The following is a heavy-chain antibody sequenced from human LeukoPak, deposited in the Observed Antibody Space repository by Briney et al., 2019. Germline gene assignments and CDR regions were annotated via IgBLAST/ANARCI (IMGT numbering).Heavy chain of an antibody. V-gene: IGHV3-21*01. Sequence: GGSLRLSCAPFGFTFSSYDMAWVRQAPGKGLEWVSSLSTNSRYIYYAVSVKGRFTVSRDNAENSLYLEMNSLRAEDTAVYYCARGGMTAIRNDAFDLWGQGTMVTVSS. J-gene: IGHJ3*01. D-gene: IGHD2-21*02. CDR2: LSTNSRYI. CDR1: GFTFSSYD. CDR3: ARGGMTAIRNDAFDL.